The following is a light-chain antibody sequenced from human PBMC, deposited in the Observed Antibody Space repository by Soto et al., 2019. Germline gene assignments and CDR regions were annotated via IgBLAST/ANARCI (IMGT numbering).Light chain of an antibody. CDR1: ASISNW. CDR2: KAS. Sequence: DIQMTQSPSTLSASVGDRVIITCRASASISNWLAWYQQKPGKAPNLLIYKASSLKSGVPLRFSGSGSGTEFTLTINSLQPDDFATYYCQQYDTYWTFGQGTKVEFK. J-gene: IGKJ1*01. CDR3: QQYDTYWT. V-gene: IGKV1-5*03.